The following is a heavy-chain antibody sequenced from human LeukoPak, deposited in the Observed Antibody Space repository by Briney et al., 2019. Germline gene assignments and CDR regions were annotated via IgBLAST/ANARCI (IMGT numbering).Heavy chain of an antibody. J-gene: IGHJ4*02. CDR3: ARDEVAGVYYFDY. CDR1: GYTFTRHY. Sequence: ASVKVSCKSSGYTFTRHYIRWVRQAPGQGLEWMGLISPGGGSTSYAQKFQGRVIMTGDTSTGTVYMELSSLRSEDTALYYCARDEVAGVYYFDYWGQGTLVTVSS. CDR2: ISPGGGST. D-gene: IGHD6-13*01. V-gene: IGHV1-46*01.